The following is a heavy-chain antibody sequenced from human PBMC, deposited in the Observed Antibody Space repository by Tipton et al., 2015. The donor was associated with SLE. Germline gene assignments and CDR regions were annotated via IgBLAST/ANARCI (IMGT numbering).Heavy chain of an antibody. CDR2: ISYDGSNK. Sequence: SLRLSCAASGFTFSSYSMNWVRQAPGKGLEWVAVISYDGSNKYYADSVKGRFTISRDNSKNTLYLQMNSLRAEDTAVYYCASAQTSSLLLDAFGIWGQGTMVTVSS. CDR3: ASAQTSSLLLDAFGI. J-gene: IGHJ3*02. V-gene: IGHV3-30*03. CDR1: GFTFSSYS. D-gene: IGHD2-15*01.